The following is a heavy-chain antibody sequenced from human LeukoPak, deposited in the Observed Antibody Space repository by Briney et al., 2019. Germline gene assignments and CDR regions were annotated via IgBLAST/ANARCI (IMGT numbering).Heavy chain of an antibody. V-gene: IGHV3-23*01. J-gene: IGHJ6*02. CDR1: GFIFSSYS. CDR3: AKAASSSWPSYYYGMDV. D-gene: IGHD6-13*01. CDR2: ITGSGGNT. Sequence: GGSLRLSCAASGFIFSSYSVSWVRQAPGKGLEWVSVITGSGGNTYYADSVKGRFTISKDNSKNTVYLQMSSLRVDDTAVYYCAKAASSSWPSYYYGMDVWGQGTTVTVSS.